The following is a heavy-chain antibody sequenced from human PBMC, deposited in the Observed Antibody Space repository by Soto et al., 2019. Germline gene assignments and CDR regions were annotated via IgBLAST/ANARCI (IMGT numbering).Heavy chain of an antibody. CDR2: LKGKTDGGTT. V-gene: IGHV3-15*01. CDR1: WFPFRNAR. CDR3: ATGYYGSGSYLVH. D-gene: IGHD3-10*01. J-gene: IGHJ4*02. Sequence: GGALRLSLAASWFPFRNARVRGGRPAPGEGLEWVARLKGKTDGGTTDYAGSVKGRFTVSSDDSKNTLYLQMSSLKTEDTAVYYCATGYYGSGSYLVHWGQGTPVTVSS.